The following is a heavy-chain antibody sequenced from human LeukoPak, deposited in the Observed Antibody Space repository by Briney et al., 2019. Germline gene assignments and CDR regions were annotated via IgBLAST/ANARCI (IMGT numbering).Heavy chain of an antibody. J-gene: IGHJ4*02. CDR3: ARDRANGVCAD. CDR2: IYTSGST. D-gene: IGHD2-8*01. CDR1: GYSISSGYY. Sequence: SETLSLTCAVSGYSISSGYYWSWIRQPAGKGLEWIGRIYTSGSTNYNPSLKSRVTMSVDTSKNQFSLKLSSVTAADTAVYYCARDRANGVCADWGQGTLVTVSS. V-gene: IGHV4-4*07.